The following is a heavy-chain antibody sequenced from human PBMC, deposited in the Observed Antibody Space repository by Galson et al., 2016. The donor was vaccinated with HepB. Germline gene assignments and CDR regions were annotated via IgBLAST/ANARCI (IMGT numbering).Heavy chain of an antibody. D-gene: IGHD6-13*01. J-gene: IGHJ5*02. CDR3: ASLSPAIAAAT. CDR2: IYYSGST. CDR1: GGSINSSTYY. V-gene: IGHV4-39*07. Sequence: SLTCTVSGGSINSSTYYWDWIRQPPGKGLEWIGSIYYSGSTYYNPSLRSRVTISADTSKNQFSLKLNSLTAADTAVYYCASLSPAIAAATWGQGTLVTVSS.